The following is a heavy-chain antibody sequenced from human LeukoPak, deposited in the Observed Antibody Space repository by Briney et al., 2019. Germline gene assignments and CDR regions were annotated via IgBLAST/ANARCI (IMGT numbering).Heavy chain of an antibody. CDR1: GGSISSYY. CDR3: ACYDRGYFDY. CDR2: IYYSGST. Sequence: SETLSLTCTVSGGSISSYYWSWIRQPPGKGLEWIGYIYYSGSTNYNPSLKSRVTISVDTSKNQFSLKLSSVTAADTAVYYRACYDRGYFDYWGQGTLVTVSS. D-gene: IGHD3-22*01. V-gene: IGHV4-59*08. J-gene: IGHJ4*02.